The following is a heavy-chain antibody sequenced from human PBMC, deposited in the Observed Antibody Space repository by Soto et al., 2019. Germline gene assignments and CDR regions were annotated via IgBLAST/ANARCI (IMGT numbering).Heavy chain of an antibody. CDR2: LYYGRSA. CDR1: GGSISSYY. CDR3: ASVRMLGGFFGMDV. J-gene: IGHJ6*02. Sequence: SETLSLTCTVSGGSISSYYCMWIRQPPGKGLESIGYLYYGRSANYNPSLKSRVTLSVDTSTNQCSLKLSSVTAADTAMYYCASVRMLGGFFGMDVWGQGTTVTVSS. V-gene: IGHV4-59*08. D-gene: IGHD2-15*01.